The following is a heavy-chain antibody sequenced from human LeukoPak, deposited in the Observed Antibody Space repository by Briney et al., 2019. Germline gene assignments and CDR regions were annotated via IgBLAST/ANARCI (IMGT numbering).Heavy chain of an antibody. V-gene: IGHV4-34*01. Sequence: PSETLSLTCAVYGGSFSGYYWSWIRQPPGKGLEWIGEINHSGSTNYNPSLKSRVTISVDTSKNQFSLKLSSVTAADTAVYYCARGRCSRTSCYGALDYWGQGTLVTVSS. CDR1: GGSFSGYY. CDR2: INHSGST. J-gene: IGHJ4*02. D-gene: IGHD2-2*01. CDR3: ARGRCSRTSCYGALDY.